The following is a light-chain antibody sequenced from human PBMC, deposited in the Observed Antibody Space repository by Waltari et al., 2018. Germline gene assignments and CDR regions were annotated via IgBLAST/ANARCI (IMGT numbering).Light chain of an antibody. Sequence: EIVMTQSPATLSLSPGERAALSCMASQTVSSSLAWYQQKPGQAPRLLIYGASTRATGIPARFGGSGSGTEFTLTISSLQSEDFAVYYCQQYNNWPLTFGQGTKVEIK. J-gene: IGKJ1*01. CDR3: QQYNNWPLT. CDR2: GAS. V-gene: IGKV3-15*01. CDR1: QTVSSS.